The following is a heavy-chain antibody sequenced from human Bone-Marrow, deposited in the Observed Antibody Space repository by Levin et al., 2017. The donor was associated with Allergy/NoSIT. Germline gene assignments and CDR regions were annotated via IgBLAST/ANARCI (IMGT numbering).Heavy chain of an antibody. Sequence: PGGSLRLSCAASGFIFSDFAMSWVRQAPGKGLEWVSAFSAGSSPTTYYADSVQGRFTISRDNSKNTLYLQMNILRAEDTAVYYCVKESPYISPARRYYFDFWGQGTLVTVSS. V-gene: IGHV3-23*01. CDR1: GFIFSDFA. D-gene: IGHD4-11*01. CDR2: FSAGSSPTT. CDR3: VKESPYISPARRYYFDF. J-gene: IGHJ4*02.